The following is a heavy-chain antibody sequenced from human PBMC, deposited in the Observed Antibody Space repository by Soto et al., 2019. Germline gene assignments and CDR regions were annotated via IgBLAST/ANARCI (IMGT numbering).Heavy chain of an antibody. CDR1: GGSISSYY. CDR3: ARHFPQRLVQYYCDY. V-gene: IGHV4-59*08. CDR2: VYYSGST. Sequence: QVQLQESGPGLVKPSETLSLTCTVSGGSISSYYWSWIRQPPGKGLEWIGYVYYSGSTNYNPSLTGRVTITVDTSKNQFSLKLSSVTAADTAVYYCARHFPQRLVQYYCDYWGQGTLVTVSS. D-gene: IGHD6-19*01. J-gene: IGHJ4*02.